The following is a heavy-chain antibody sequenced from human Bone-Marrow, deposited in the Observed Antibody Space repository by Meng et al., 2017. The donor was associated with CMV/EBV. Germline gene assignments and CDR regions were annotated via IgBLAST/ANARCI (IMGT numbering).Heavy chain of an antibody. V-gene: IGHV1-2*02. Sequence: ASVKVSCKASGYTFTAHYFHWVRQAPGQGLEWMGWIHPHRGDTNYAQQFQGRVTLTRDTSINTGYMELTRLTSDDTAVYYCARAPFQLSDDAFDIWGQGTMVTVSS. CDR3: ARAPFQLSDDAFDI. J-gene: IGHJ3*02. D-gene: IGHD3-3*02. CDR2: IHPHRGDT. CDR1: GYTFTAHY.